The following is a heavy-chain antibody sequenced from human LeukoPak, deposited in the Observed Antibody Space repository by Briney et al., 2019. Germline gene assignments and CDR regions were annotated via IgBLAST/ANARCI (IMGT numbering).Heavy chain of an antibody. D-gene: IGHD6-13*01. J-gene: IGHJ4*02. CDR3: ARTYSGSWSYCDS. CDR1: GSTFTRYY. V-gene: IGHV1-46*01. Sequence: ASVKVSCKASGSTFTRYYIHWVRQAPGQGLDWMGMINPSSGSARFAQTFQDRVTMTRDTSTSAVYMELSSLTSEDTAMYYCARTYSGSWSYCDSWGQGTLVTVSS. CDR2: INPSSGSA.